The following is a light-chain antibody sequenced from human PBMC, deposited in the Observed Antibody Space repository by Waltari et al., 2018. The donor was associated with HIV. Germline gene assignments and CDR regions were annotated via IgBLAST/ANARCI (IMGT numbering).Light chain of an antibody. Sequence: QSVLTQPPSASGTPGQRVTISCSGGSSNLGRDTVNWYQHPPVTAPKILIYNNNRRPSGVPDRFSGSKSGTSASLAISGLQSEDEADYYCASWDGSLNGWVFGGGTKLTVL. V-gene: IGLV1-44*01. CDR2: NNN. J-gene: IGLJ3*02. CDR3: ASWDGSLNGWV. CDR1: SSNLGRDT.